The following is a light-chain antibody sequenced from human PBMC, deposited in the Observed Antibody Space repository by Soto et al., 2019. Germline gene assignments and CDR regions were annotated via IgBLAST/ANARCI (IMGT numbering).Light chain of an antibody. CDR2: GAS. V-gene: IGKV3-15*01. CDR1: QSVSSN. J-gene: IGKJ1*01. CDR3: RQNNNWLWR. Sequence: EIVMTQSPATLSVSPGERATLSCRASQSVSSNLAWYQQKPGQAPRLLIYGASTRATGIPARFSGSGSGTDFTLTLSTFYFEVFAVFYFRQNNNWLWRFGKGPRVDIK.